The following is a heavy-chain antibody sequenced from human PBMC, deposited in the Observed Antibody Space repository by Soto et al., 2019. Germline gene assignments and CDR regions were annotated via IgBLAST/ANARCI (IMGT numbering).Heavy chain of an antibody. CDR2: ISYDGSNK. J-gene: IGHJ4*02. Sequence: GGSLRLSCAASGFTFSSYAMHWVRQAPGKGLEWVAVISYDGSNKYYADSVKGRFTISRDNSKNTLYLQMNSLRAEDTAVYYCARDWEGDIVVVPAVWGQGTLVTVSS. D-gene: IGHD2-2*01. CDR1: GFTFSSYA. V-gene: IGHV3-30-3*01. CDR3: ARDWEGDIVVVPAV.